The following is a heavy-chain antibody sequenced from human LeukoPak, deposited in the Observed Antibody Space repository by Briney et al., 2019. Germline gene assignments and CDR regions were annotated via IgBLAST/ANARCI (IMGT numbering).Heavy chain of an antibody. CDR3: ARNRRSPNYYDSSGYYYEYYFDY. CDR2: INPNSGGT. D-gene: IGHD3-22*01. Sequence: ASVKVSCKASGYTFTGYYMHWVRQAPGQGLEWMGWINPNSGGTNYAQKFQGRVTMTRDTSISTAYMELSSLRSEDTAVYYCARNRRSPNYYDSSGYYYEYYFDYWGQGTLVIVSS. V-gene: IGHV1-2*02. J-gene: IGHJ4*02. CDR1: GYTFTGYY.